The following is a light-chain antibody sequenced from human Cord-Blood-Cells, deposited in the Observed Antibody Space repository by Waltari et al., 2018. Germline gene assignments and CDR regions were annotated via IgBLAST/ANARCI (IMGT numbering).Light chain of an antibody. Sequence: DIQMTQSPSSLHASVGDRVTITCRVSQSISSYLNWYQQKPGKAPKLLIYAASSLQSGVPSRFSGSGSGTDFTLTISSLQPEDFATYYCQQSYSTPFTFGPGTKVDIK. CDR2: AAS. CDR3: QQSYSTPFT. CDR1: QSISSY. J-gene: IGKJ3*01. V-gene: IGKV1-39*01.